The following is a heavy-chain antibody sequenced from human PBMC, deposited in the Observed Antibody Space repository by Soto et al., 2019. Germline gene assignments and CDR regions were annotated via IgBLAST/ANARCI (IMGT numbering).Heavy chain of an antibody. CDR2: LYYNGCT. CDR3: ARQDDFWSADSWFGP. V-gene: IGHV4-39*01. Sequence: QLHLEESGPGLEKPSETLSLTCTVSGGSISSGSYYWGWIRQPPGKGPEWIGRLYYNGCTYYKPSLKSRLTISVDTSKNQFSLKLTSVTAADTAVYYCARQDDFWSADSWFGPWGQGTLVTVSS. CDR1: GGSISSGSYY. J-gene: IGHJ5*02. D-gene: IGHD3-3*01.